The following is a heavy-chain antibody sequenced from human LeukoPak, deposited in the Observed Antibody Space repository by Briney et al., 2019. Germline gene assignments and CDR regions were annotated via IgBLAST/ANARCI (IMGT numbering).Heavy chain of an antibody. Sequence: SETLSLTCTVSGGSISSGNYYYSWIRQHPGKGLEWIGYIHYSGSTYYNPSLKTRVTMSVDTSKTQFSLNLSSVTAADTAVYYCAASLRGAIDYWGQGTLVTVSS. J-gene: IGHJ4*02. CDR2: IHYSGST. V-gene: IGHV4-31*03. CDR1: GGSISSGNYY. D-gene: IGHD3-10*01. CDR3: AASLRGAIDY.